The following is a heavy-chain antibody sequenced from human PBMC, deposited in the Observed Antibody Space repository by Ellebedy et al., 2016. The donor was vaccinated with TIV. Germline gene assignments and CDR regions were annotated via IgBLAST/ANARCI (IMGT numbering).Heavy chain of an antibody. J-gene: IGHJ4*02. CDR2: IYSGGST. CDR3: ARGIVQWLTY. V-gene: IGHV4-31*03. Sequence: SETLSLTXTVSGASISSGPYYWNWIRQHPGKGLEWIGYIYSGGSTYYSPSLKSRVTISLDTSKNQFSLKLTSVTAADTAVYYCARGIVQWLTYWGQGTLVTVSS. D-gene: IGHD6-19*01. CDR1: GASISSGPYY.